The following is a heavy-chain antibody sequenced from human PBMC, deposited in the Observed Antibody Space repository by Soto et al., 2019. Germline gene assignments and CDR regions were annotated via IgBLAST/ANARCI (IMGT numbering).Heavy chain of an antibody. CDR3: ARSIIPRSWYPGRAVYFDY. Sequence: QVQLVQSGAEVKKPGASVKVSCKASGYTFTSYAMHWVRQAPGQRLEWMGWINAGNGNTKYSQKFQGRVTITRDTSASTAYMELSSLRSEDTAVYYCARSIIPRSWYPGRAVYFDYWGQGTLVTVSS. J-gene: IGHJ4*02. D-gene: IGHD6-13*01. V-gene: IGHV1-3*01. CDR2: INAGNGNT. CDR1: GYTFTSYA.